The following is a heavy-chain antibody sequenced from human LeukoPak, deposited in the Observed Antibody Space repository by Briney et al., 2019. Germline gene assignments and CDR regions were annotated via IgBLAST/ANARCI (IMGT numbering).Heavy chain of an antibody. CDR1: GGTVSSYA. CDR2: IMPILGTA. Sequence: SVKVSCKASGGTVSSYAISWGRQAPGQGRGGWGGIMPILGTANYAQKFEGRVTITTDAPTSTAYMAPSSLRSADTAVYYCARVRRTNCSSTSCTNYYYYTAVWGKGTTVTVSS. D-gene: IGHD2-2*01. CDR3: ARVRRTNCSSTSCTNYYYYTAV. J-gene: IGHJ6*03. V-gene: IGHV1-69*05.